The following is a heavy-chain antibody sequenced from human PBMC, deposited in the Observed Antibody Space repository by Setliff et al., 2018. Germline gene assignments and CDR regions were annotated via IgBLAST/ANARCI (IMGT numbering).Heavy chain of an antibody. Sequence: ASVKVSCKATGYTFTSYYMHWVRQAPGQGLEWMGIINPSGGTTGYAQRFQGRVTITGDTSASTAYMELSSLRSEDTAVYYCARGLGYCSSTSCLSYGMDVWGQGTTVTVSS. CDR1: GYTFTSYY. D-gene: IGHD2-2*01. J-gene: IGHJ6*02. V-gene: IGHV1-46*01. CDR3: ARGLGYCSSTSCLSYGMDV. CDR2: INPSGGTT.